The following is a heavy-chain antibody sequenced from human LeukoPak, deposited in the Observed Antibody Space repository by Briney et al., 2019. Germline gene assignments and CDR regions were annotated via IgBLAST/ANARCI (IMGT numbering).Heavy chain of an antibody. Sequence: GESLKISCKGSGYSFTSYWIGWVRQLPGKGLEWMGSIYPGDSDTRYSPSFQGQVTISADKSISTAYLQWSSLKASDTAMYYCARQVVSSSSTDAHDAFDIWGQGTMVTVSS. CDR2: IYPGDSDT. J-gene: IGHJ3*02. CDR3: ARQVVSSSSTDAHDAFDI. D-gene: IGHD6-6*01. CDR1: GYSFTSYW. V-gene: IGHV5-51*01.